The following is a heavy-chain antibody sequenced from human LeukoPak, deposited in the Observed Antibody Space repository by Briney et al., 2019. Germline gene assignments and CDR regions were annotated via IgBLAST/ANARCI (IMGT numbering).Heavy chain of an antibody. CDR2: IYYSGTT. CDR1: GGSISSSSYY. J-gene: IGHJ4*02. Sequence: PSETLSLTCTVSGGSISSSSYYWGWIRQPPGKGLEWIGNIYYSGTTYFNASLKSRVTISVDTSKNQFSLKLTSVTAADTAVYYCARIACNRVYYFDYWGQGTLVTVSS. CDR3: ARIACNRVYYFDY. V-gene: IGHV4-39*01. D-gene: IGHD2-21*01.